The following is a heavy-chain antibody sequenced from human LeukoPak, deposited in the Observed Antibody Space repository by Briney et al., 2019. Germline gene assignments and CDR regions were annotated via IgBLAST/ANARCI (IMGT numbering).Heavy chain of an antibody. CDR1: GGSFSSYY. CDR2: INHSGST. Sequence: SETLSLTCAVYGGSFSSYYWSWIRQPPGKGLEWIGEINHSGSTNYNPSLKSRVTISVDTSKKQFSLKMSSVTAADTAVYYCARGGQVAAAGYIDYWGQGTLVTVSS. D-gene: IGHD6-13*01. V-gene: IGHV4-34*01. CDR3: ARGGQVAAAGYIDY. J-gene: IGHJ4*02.